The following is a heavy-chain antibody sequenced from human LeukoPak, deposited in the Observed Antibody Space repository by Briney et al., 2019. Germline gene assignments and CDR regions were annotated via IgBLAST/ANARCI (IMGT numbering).Heavy chain of an antibody. CDR2: INHSGST. Sequence: SETLSLTCAVYGGSFSGYYWSWIRQPPGKGLEWIGEINHSGSTNYNPSLKSRVTISVDTSKNQFFLKLSSVTAADTAVYYCARVYYYGSGSGDFDYWGQGTLVTVSS. V-gene: IGHV4-34*01. CDR1: GGSFSGYY. CDR3: ARVYYYGSGSGDFDY. D-gene: IGHD3-10*01. J-gene: IGHJ4*02.